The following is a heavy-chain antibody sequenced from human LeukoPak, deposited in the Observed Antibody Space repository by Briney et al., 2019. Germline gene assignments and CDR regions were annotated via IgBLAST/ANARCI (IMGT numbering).Heavy chain of an antibody. CDR2: ISSSSSYI. CDR1: GFTFSSYS. V-gene: IGHV3-21*01. D-gene: IGHD3-10*01. Sequence: PGGSLRLSCAASGFTFSSYSMNWVRQAPGKGLEWVSSISSSSSYIYYADSVKGRFTISRDNAKNSLYLQMNSLRAEDTAVYYCARDPHYYGSGSDGMDVWGQGTTVTVSS. CDR3: ARDPHYYGSGSDGMDV. J-gene: IGHJ6*02.